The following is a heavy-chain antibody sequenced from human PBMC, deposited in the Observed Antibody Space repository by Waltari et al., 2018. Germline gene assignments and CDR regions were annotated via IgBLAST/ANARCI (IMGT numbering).Heavy chain of an antibody. CDR3: ARDGYNSNFDY. CDR2: IYYSGNT. V-gene: IGHV4-61*01. J-gene: IGHJ4*02. Sequence: QVQLQESGPGLVKPSETLSLTCPVSGGSVSSGSYYWIWIRQPPGKGLEWIGYIYYSGNTNYNPSLKSRVTISVDTSKNQFSLRLRSVTAADTAVYYCARDGYNSNFDYWGQGTLVTVSS. D-gene: IGHD5-12*01. CDR1: GGSVSSGSYY.